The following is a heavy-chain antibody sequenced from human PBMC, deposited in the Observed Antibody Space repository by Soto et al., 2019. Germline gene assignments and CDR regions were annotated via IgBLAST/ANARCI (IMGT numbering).Heavy chain of an antibody. CDR1: GFTFYNYA. Sequence: GGSLRLSCAASGFTFYNYAMSWVRQAPGKGLEWASGISGSGTSTYYADSVKGRFTISRDNSRNTLYLQMNSLRAEDTAVYYCAKDHGYGSTTCYTPGYGMDVWGQGTTVTVSS. CDR3: AKDHGYGSTTCYTPGYGMDV. D-gene: IGHD2-2*02. CDR2: ISGSGTST. V-gene: IGHV3-23*01. J-gene: IGHJ6*02.